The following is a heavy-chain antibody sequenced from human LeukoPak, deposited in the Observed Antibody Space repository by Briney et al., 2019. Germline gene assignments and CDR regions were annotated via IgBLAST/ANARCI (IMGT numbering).Heavy chain of an antibody. J-gene: IGHJ5*02. CDR3: ASRYGSGSYHL. CDR2: INHSGST. CDR1: GGSFSGYY. V-gene: IGHV4-34*01. D-gene: IGHD3-10*01. Sequence: SETLSLTCAVYGGSFSGYYWSWIRQPPGKGLEWIGEINHSGSTNYNPSLKSRVTISVDTSKNQFSLKLSSVTAADTAVYYCASRYGSGSYHLWGQGTLVTVSS.